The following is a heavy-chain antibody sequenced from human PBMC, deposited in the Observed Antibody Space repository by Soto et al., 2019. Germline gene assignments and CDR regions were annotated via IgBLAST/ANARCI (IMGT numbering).Heavy chain of an antibody. CDR3: AKDPFSVYYYGSVSPGCYASEI. J-gene: IGHJ3*02. V-gene: IGHV3-23*01. CDR1: GLTFSSYA. CDR2: ISGSGGST. D-gene: IGHD3-10*01. Sequence: GGPLRLSCAASGLTFSSYAMSWVRQAPGKGLEWVSAISGSGGSTYYADSVKGRFTISRDNPKNTLYLQMNSLRAEDTAVYYCAKDPFSVYYYGSVSPGCYASEILGQGTTVPVS.